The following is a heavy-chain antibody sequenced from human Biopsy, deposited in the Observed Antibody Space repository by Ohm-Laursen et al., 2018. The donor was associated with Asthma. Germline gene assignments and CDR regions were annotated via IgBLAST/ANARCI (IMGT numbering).Heavy chain of an antibody. CDR3: AKGEWELLEANFDY. D-gene: IGHD1-26*01. CDR2: ISWNSGSI. CDR1: GFTFDDYA. J-gene: IGHJ4*02. Sequence: SLRLSCAASGFTFDDYAMHLVRQAPGKGLEWVSGISWNSGSIGYADSVKGRFTISRDNAKNSLYLQMNSLRAEDTALYYCAKGEWELLEANFDYWGQGTLVTVSS. V-gene: IGHV3-9*01.